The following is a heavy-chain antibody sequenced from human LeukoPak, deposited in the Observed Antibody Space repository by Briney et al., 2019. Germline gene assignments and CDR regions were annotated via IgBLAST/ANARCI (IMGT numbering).Heavy chain of an antibody. CDR1: GYSLTSYW. J-gene: IGHJ5*02. V-gene: IGHV5-51*01. Sequence: GEPLKISCKGAGYSLTSYWIGWVRQMPGKGLEWMWIIYPGDSVTRYGPSLQGHVTISADKSISTAYLKWSSLKASDTAMYYYARQGVGYCSSTRCYGGNWFDPWGQGTLVTVSS. CDR2: IYPGDSVT. D-gene: IGHD2-2*01. CDR3: ARQGVGYCSSTRCYGGNWFDP.